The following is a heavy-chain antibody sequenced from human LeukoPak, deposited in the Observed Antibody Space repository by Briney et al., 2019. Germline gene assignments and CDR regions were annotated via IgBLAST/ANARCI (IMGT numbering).Heavy chain of an antibody. CDR3: ASHYGSGFGS. CDR1: GGSISSYY. V-gene: IGHV4-59*01. CDR2: IYYSGST. J-gene: IGHJ4*02. Sequence: SETLSLTCTVSGGSISSYYWSWIRQPPGKGLEWIGYIYYSGSTNYNPSLKSRVTISVDTSKNQFSLKLSSVTAADTAMYYCASHYGSGFGSGGQGTLVTVSS. D-gene: IGHD3-10*01.